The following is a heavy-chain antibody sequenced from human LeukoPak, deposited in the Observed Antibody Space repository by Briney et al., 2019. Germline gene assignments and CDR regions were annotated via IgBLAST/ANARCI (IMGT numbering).Heavy chain of an antibody. CDR1: GGSFSGYY. V-gene: IGHV4-34*01. J-gene: IGHJ4*02. CDR2: INHSGST. D-gene: IGHD3-3*01. CDR3: ARRSFWSGYYPTDY. Sequence: KASETLSLTCAVYGGSFSGYYWSWIRQPPGKGLEWIGEINHSGSTNYNPSLKSRVTISVDTSKNQFSLKLSSVTAADTAVYYCARRSFWSGYYPTDYWGQGTLVTVSS.